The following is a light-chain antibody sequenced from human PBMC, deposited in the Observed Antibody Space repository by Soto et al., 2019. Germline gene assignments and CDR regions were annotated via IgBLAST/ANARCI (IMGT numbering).Light chain of an antibody. V-gene: IGKV3-11*01. CDR2: DAS. CDR3: QQRSNWPPT. Sequence: EIVLTHSPATMSLSPLESATLSFRTSQSVSRNLAWYQQKPGQAPRLLIYDASQRATGIPARFSGSGSGTDFTLTISSLEPEDFAVYYCQQRSNWPPTFGQGTRLEIK. J-gene: IGKJ5*01. CDR1: QSVSRN.